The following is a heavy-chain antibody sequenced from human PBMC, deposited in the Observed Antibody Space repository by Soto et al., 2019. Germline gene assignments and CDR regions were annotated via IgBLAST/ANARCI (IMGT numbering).Heavy chain of an antibody. J-gene: IGHJ6*02. CDR2: IRRNIDGGTT. Sequence: EVQLVESGGGLVKPGGSLRLSCAASGFSFSNAWMTWVRQAPGKGLEWVGHIRRNIDGGTTAYGAPVKGRFTISRDDSKNTVFLKMNSLKSEDTAVYYCTIDLLGEWYYYYGMDVWGQGTTVTVSS. CDR3: TIDLLGEWYYYYGMDV. V-gene: IGHV3-15*01. D-gene: IGHD3-10*01. CDR1: GFSFSNAW.